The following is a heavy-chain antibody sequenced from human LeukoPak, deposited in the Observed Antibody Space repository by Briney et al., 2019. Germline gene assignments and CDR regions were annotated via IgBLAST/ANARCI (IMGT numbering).Heavy chain of an antibody. CDR1: GFTFSNYW. J-gene: IGHJ3*02. Sequence: GGSLRLSCATSGFTFSNYWMSWVRRAPGKGLEWVANIKQYGSDKYYVDSVKGRFTISRDNDKNSLYLQMNTLRAEDTAVYYCARSQDIVVVPAALDSFDIWGQGTMVTVSS. CDR3: ARSQDIVVVPAALDSFDI. V-gene: IGHV3-7*01. CDR2: IKQYGSDK. D-gene: IGHD2-2*01.